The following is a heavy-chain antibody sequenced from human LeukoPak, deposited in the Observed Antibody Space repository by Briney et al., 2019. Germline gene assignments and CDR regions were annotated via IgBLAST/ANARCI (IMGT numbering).Heavy chain of an antibody. J-gene: IGHJ4*02. V-gene: IGHV1-69*05. Sequence: ASVKVSCKASGGTFSSHAISWVRQAPGQGLEWVGGLIPVFGTTSYAEKFQGRVTITTDESTRTSYMELRSLKSDDTAVYYCARGKSGYDYGLDHWGPGTLVTVSS. CDR3: ARGKSGYDYGLDH. D-gene: IGHD5-12*01. CDR1: GGTFSSHA. CDR2: LIPVFGTT.